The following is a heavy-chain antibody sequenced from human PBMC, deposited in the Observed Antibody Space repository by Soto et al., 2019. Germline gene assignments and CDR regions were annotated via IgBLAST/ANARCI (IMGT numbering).Heavy chain of an antibody. CDR2: IYYSGST. D-gene: IGHD6-19*01. V-gene: IGHV4-59*08. J-gene: IGHJ5*02. CDR3: ARLSIAVAGTRSANWFDP. Sequence: SETLSLTCTVSGGSISSYYWSWIRQPPGKGLEWIGYIYYSGSTNYNPSLKSRVTISVDTSKNQFSLKLSSVTAADTAVYYCARLSIAVAGTRSANWFDPWGQGTLVTVSS. CDR1: GGSISSYY.